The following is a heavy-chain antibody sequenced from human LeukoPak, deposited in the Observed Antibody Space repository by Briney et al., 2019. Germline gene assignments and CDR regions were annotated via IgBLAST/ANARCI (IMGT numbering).Heavy chain of an antibody. D-gene: IGHD2-2*01. Sequence: GASVKVSCKASGYTFTSYGISWVRHAPGQGLEWMGWISAYNGNTNYAQKLQGRVTMTTDTSTSTAYMELRSLRSDDTAVYYCARDRCSSTSCPSYYYYYGMDVWGQGTTVTVSS. CDR1: GYTFTSYG. CDR2: ISAYNGNT. J-gene: IGHJ6*02. V-gene: IGHV1-18*01. CDR3: ARDRCSSTSCPSYYYYYGMDV.